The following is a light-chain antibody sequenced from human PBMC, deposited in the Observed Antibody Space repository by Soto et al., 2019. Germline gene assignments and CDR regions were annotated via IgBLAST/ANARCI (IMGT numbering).Light chain of an antibody. Sequence: EVVVTQSPATLSVSPGERATLSCRASQSVSNRIAWYQQRPGQAPRLVVYGVSTRATDIPDRFSGSGSGTEFTLNISSLQSEDFAVYYCQHYDVWPTVTFGQGTKVEFK. CDR1: QSVSNR. CDR2: GVS. CDR3: QHYDVWPTVT. J-gene: IGKJ1*01. V-gene: IGKV3-15*01.